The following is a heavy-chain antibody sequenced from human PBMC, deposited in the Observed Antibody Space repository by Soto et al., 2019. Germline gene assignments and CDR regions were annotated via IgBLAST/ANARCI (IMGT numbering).Heavy chain of an antibody. J-gene: IGHJ5*02. V-gene: IGHV1-3*04. D-gene: IGHD1-26*01. CDR2: INTGSGNT. CDR1: GYTFTSYA. CDR3: ARDLLPRYRLSRFAP. Sequence: ASVKVSCKASGYTFTSYAVHWVRQAPGQRHEWMGWINTGSGNTKYSQNFQGRVTMTRDTPASTVYMELSSLRSEDTAVYYCARDLLPRYRLSRFAPWGQGTLVTLSS.